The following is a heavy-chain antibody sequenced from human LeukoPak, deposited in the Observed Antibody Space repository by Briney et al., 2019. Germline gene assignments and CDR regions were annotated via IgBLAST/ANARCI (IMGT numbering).Heavy chain of an antibody. CDR2: IYYSGST. Sequence: PSETLSLTCTVSGGSISSSSYYWGWIRQPPGKGLEWIGSIYYSGSTYYNPSLKSRVTISVDTSKNQFSLKLSSVTAADTAVYYCARATVVTLGLELWGQGTMVTVSS. CDR1: GGSISSSSYY. D-gene: IGHD4-23*01. CDR3: ARATVVTLGLEL. V-gene: IGHV4-39*07. J-gene: IGHJ3*01.